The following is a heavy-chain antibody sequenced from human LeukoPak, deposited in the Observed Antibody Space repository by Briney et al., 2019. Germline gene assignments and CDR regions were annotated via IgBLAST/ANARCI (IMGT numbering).Heavy chain of an antibody. Sequence: GGSLRLSCAASGFTFSSYAMSWVRQAPGKGLEWVSAISGSGGSTYYADSVKGRFTISRDNSKNTLYLQMNSLRAEDTAVYYCAKDSKIAHGPEKNWFDPWGQGTLVTVSS. CDR3: AKDSKIAHGPEKNWFDP. CDR2: ISGSGGST. J-gene: IGHJ5*02. V-gene: IGHV3-23*01. D-gene: IGHD1-14*01. CDR1: GFTFSSYA.